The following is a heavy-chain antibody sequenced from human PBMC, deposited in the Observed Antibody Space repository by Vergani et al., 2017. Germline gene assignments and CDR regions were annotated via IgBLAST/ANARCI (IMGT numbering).Heavy chain of an antibody. CDR3: ARGTVDNWGYYYYYDMDV. CDR2: IIPILGKA. D-gene: IGHD1-1*01. V-gene: IGHV1-69*11. CDR1: GGTFSSYA. Sequence: QVQLVQSGAEVKKPGSSVKVSCKASGGTFSSYAISWVRQAPGQGLEWMGRIIPILGKANYAQKFQGRVPITADEATSTAYMELSSLRSEDTAVYYCARGTVDNWGYYYYYDMDVWGKGP. J-gene: IGHJ6*03.